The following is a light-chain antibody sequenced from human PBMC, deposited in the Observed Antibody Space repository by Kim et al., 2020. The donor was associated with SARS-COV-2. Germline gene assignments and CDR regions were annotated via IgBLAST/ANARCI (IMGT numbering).Light chain of an antibody. CDR1: SLRTYY. CDR2: GKN. J-gene: IGLJ2*01. CDR3: NSRDNSGDHVV. Sequence: SSELTQDPAVSVALGQTVRITCQGDSLRTYYASWYQQKPGQAPILVIYGKNNRPSGIPDRFSGSRSGNTASLTVTGAQAVDEADYYCNSRDNSGDHVVFG. V-gene: IGLV3-19*01.